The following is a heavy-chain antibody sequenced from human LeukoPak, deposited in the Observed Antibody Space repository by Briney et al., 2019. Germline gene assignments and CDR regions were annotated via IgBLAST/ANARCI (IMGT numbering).Heavy chain of an antibody. CDR2: IYYSGST. Sequence: SETLSLTCTVSGGSIGSSSYYWGWIRQPPGKGLEWIGSIYYSGSTYYNPSLKSRVTISVDTSKNQFSLKLSSVTAADTAVYYCAREAPRGGSFFDPWGQGTLVTVSS. V-gene: IGHV4-39*02. D-gene: IGHD1-26*01. CDR1: GGSIGSSSYY. CDR3: AREAPRGGSFFDP. J-gene: IGHJ5*02.